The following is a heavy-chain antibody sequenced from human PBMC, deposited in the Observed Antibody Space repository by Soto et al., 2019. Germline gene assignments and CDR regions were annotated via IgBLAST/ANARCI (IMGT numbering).Heavy chain of an antibody. CDR2: ISYDGSNK. J-gene: IGHJ3*01. CDR1: GFTFSSYA. V-gene: IGHV3-30-3*01. D-gene: IGHD3-22*01. CDR3: AREWGMIVARATGAFDL. Sequence: PGGSLRLSCAASGFTFSSYAMHWVRQAPGKGLEWVAVISYDGSNKYYADSVKGRFTISRDNSKNTLYLQMNSLRAEDTAVYYCAREWGMIVARATGAFDLWGQGTLVTVSS.